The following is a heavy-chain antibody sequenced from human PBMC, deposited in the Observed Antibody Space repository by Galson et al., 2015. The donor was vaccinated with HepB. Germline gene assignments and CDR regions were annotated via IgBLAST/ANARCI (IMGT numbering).Heavy chain of an antibody. CDR3: ARHFRFLDPGGYYEDP. V-gene: IGHV4-59*08. J-gene: IGHJ5*02. Sequence: SETLSLTCTVSGGSISGHYWSWIRQPPGKALEWIGYILYTGSTSYNPSLQSRVTMSVDTSENSFSLKLSSVTAADPALYYCARHFRFLDPGGYYEDPWGQGTPVTVSS. D-gene: IGHD2-21*02. CDR1: GGSISGHY. CDR2: ILYTGST.